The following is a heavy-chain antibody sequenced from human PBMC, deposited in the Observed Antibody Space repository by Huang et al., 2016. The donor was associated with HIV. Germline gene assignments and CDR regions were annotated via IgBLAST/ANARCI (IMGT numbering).Heavy chain of an antibody. V-gene: IGHV1-69*01. CDR1: GNSFTSLP. CDR3: ATSTPMLGESGGWSGKVVITENVPYVD. J-gene: IGHJ4*02. D-gene: IGHD3-22*01. Sequence: QVHLVQSGAEVKKPGSSVKVSCKASGNSFTSLPINWVRPAPGQGLGGMGGRVRRLVAATYAQKFRGRVTISADESTSTSYMELSSLRSDDTAVYYWATSTPMLGESGGWSGKVVITENVPYVDWGQGTLVTVSS. CDR2: RVRRLVAA.